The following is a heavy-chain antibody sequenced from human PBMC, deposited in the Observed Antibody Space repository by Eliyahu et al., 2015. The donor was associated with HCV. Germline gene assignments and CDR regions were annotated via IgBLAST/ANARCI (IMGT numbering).Heavy chain of an antibody. CDR3: ATGRNYYGSGSYYLDY. Sequence: EVQLVESGGGLVNRGGSLRLSCAAXGFTFSXAWXNWVRQAPGKGLEWVGHIKSKTDGGTIDYAAPVKGRFTISRDDSQNTLYLQMNGLTTEDTAVYYCATGRNYYGSGSYYLDYWGQGTLVTVSS. CDR1: GFTFSXAW. CDR2: IKSKTDGGTI. D-gene: IGHD3-10*01. J-gene: IGHJ4*02. V-gene: IGHV3-15*07.